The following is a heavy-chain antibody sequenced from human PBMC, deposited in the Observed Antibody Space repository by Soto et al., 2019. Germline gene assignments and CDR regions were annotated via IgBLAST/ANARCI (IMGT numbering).Heavy chain of an antibody. V-gene: IGHV4-4*07. D-gene: IGHD2-21*02. CDR1: GGSISSYY. CDR3: ARNIAVVTAKYWFAP. Sequence: SETLSLTCTVSGGSISSYYWSWIRQPAGKGLEWIGRFFSSVSSHYNPSLKSRVTMSVDTSKNQFSLKLSSVTAADTAVYYCARNIAVVTAKYWFAPWGQGTLVTVSS. CDR2: FFSSVSS. J-gene: IGHJ5*02.